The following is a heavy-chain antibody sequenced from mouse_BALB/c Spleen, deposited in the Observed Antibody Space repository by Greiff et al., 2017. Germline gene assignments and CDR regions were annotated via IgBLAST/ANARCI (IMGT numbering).Heavy chain of an antibody. Sequence: VQLQQSGTVLARPGASVKMSCKASGYSFTSYWMHWVKQRPGQGLEWIGAIYPGNSDTSYNQKFKGKAKLTAVTSASTAYMELSSLTNEDSAVYYCTGLYGNYYAMDYWGQGTSVTVSS. J-gene: IGHJ4*01. V-gene: IGHV1-5*01. CDR3: TGLYGNYYAMDY. CDR1: GYSFTSYW. D-gene: IGHD2-1*01. CDR2: IYPGNSDT.